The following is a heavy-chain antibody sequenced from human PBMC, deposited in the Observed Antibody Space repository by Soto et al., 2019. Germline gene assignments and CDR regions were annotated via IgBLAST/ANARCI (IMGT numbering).Heavy chain of an antibody. CDR2: IIPISGTA. D-gene: IGHD2-2*01. CDR1: GGTFSSYA. CDR3: ARSQGSSTSLELYYYYYYGMDV. V-gene: IGHV1-69*01. Sequence: QVQLVQSGAEVKKPGSSVKVSCKASGGTFSSYAISWVRQAPGQGLEWMGGIIPISGTANYAQKFQGRVTITADEATSTAYMELSSLRFEVTAVYYCARSQGSSTSLELYYYYYYGMDVWGQGTTVTVSS. J-gene: IGHJ6*02.